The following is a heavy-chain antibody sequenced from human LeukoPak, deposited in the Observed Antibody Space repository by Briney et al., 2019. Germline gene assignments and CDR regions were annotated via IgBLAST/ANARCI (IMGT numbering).Heavy chain of an antibody. CDR1: GGSISSGDYY. V-gene: IGHV4-30-4*01. J-gene: IGHJ4*02. Sequence: PSEILSLTCTVSGGSISSGDYYWSWIRQPPGKGLEWIGYIYCSGSTYYNPSLKSRVTISVDTSKNQFSLKLSSVTAADTAVYYCAREAEYEYYYDSSGYYMDYWGQGTLVTVSS. CDR3: AREAEYEYYYDSSGYYMDY. CDR2: IYCSGST. D-gene: IGHD3-22*01.